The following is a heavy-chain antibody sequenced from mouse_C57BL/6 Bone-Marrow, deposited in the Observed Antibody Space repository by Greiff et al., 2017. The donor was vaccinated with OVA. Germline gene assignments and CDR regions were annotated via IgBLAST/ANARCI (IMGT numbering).Heavy chain of an antibody. Sequence: EVKLVESGEGLVKPGGSLKLSCAASGFTFSSYAMSWVRQTPEKRLEWVAYISSGGDYIYYADTVKGRFTISRDNARNTLYLQMSSLKSEDTAMYYCTREGVYYYGSSPAWFAYWGQGTLVTVSA. CDR3: TREGVYYYGSSPAWFAY. D-gene: IGHD1-1*01. J-gene: IGHJ3*01. V-gene: IGHV5-9-1*02. CDR2: ISSGGDYI. CDR1: GFTFSSYA.